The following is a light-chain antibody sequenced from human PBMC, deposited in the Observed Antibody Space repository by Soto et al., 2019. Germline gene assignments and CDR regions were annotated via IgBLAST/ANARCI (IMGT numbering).Light chain of an antibody. V-gene: IGKV1-5*01. Sequence: DIEMTQSPSSLSASVGDRVTITCRASESISRCLAWYQQKPGKAPKLLIYPASSLESGVPSRFSGSGSGTEFLPTISSLHADDAATYYRQKYNSYQLTFGEGTKVDIK. CDR2: PAS. CDR1: ESISRC. J-gene: IGKJ1*01. CDR3: QKYNSYQLT.